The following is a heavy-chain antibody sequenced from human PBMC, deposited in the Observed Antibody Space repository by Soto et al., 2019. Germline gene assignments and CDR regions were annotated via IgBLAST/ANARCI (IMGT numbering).Heavy chain of an antibody. CDR2: IFHSGST. J-gene: IGHJ5*02. CDR3: AREGCLLRLSNWLDP. Sequence: SETLSLTCTVSGDSVSGESYYWSWIRQPPGKGLEWIGYIFHSGSTSYNPSLQSRVSMSINTSKNQFFLNLTSVTAADTAIYYCAREGCLLRLSNWLDPWLHGTLVTVSS. D-gene: IGHD3-3*01. V-gene: IGHV4-61*01. CDR1: GDSVSGESYY.